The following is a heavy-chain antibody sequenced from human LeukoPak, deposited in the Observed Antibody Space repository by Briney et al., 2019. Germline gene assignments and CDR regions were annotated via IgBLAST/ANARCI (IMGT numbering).Heavy chain of an antibody. CDR3: ARGARWLYFDY. D-gene: IGHD5-24*01. CDR1: GGSISSYY. CDR2: IYYSGST. Sequence: SDTLSLTGTVSGGSISSYYWSSIRQPPRKGLEWIGYIYYSGSTNYNPSLKSRVTISVDTSKNQFSLKLSSVTAADTAVYYCARGARWLYFDYWGQGTLATVSS. V-gene: IGHV4-59*07. J-gene: IGHJ4*02.